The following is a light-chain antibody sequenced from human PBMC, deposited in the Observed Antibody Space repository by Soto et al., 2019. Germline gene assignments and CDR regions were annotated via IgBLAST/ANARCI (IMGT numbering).Light chain of an antibody. CDR2: SNN. CDR3: AAWDDSLTGVV. V-gene: IGLV1-44*01. CDR1: SSNIGRNT. Sequence: QSVLTQPPSASGTPGQRVTISCSGSSSNIGRNTVNWYQQLPGTAPKLLIYSNNQRPSGVPDRFSGSKSGTSASLAISGLQSEDEADYYSAAWDDSLTGVVFGGGTKVTVL. J-gene: IGLJ2*01.